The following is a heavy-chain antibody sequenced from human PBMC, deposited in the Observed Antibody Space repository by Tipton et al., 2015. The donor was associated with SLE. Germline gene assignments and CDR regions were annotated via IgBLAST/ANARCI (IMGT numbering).Heavy chain of an antibody. CDR1: GFTVSSNY. D-gene: IGHD6-19*01. Sequence: SLRLSCAASGFTVSSNYMSWVRQAPGKGLEWVSVIYSGGSTYYADSVKGRFTISRDNSKNTLYLQMNTLRAEDTAVYYCARYSSGSIGPGGFDYWGQGTLVTVSS. J-gene: IGHJ4*02. CDR2: IYSGGST. V-gene: IGHV3-66*01. CDR3: ARYSSGSIGPGGFDY.